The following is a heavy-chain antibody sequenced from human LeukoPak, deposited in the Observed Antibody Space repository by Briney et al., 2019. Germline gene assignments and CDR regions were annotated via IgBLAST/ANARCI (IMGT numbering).Heavy chain of an antibody. V-gene: IGHV3-30-3*01. Sequence: GRSLRLSCAASGFTFSSYIMHWVRQTPGKGLEWVAVISYDGSNKYYADSVKGRFTISRDNSKNTLYLQMNSLRAEDTAVYYCARDNALRLGELYGAPKYCFDYWGQETLVTVSS. CDR2: ISYDGSNK. D-gene: IGHD3-16*01. J-gene: IGHJ4*02. CDR3: ARDNALRLGELYGAPKYCFDY. CDR1: GFTFSSYI.